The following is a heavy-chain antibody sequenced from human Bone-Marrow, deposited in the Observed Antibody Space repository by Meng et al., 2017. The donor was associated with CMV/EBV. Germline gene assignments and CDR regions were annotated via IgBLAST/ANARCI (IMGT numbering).Heavy chain of an antibody. CDR3: ARFGGWYGMGDY. Sequence: SETRSLTCTVSGYSISSGYYWGWIRQPPGKGLEWIGSIYHSGSTYYNPSLKSRVTIPVDTSKNQFPLKLSSVTAADTAVDYWARFGGWYGMGDYWGQGTLVTVSS. CDR2: IYHSGST. J-gene: IGHJ4*02. D-gene: IGHD6-19*01. CDR1: GYSISSGYY. V-gene: IGHV4-38-2*02.